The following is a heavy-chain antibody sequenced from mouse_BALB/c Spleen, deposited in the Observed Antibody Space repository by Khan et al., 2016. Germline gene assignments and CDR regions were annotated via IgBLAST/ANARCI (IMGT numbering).Heavy chain of an antibody. CDR2: IRNKANGYTT. V-gene: IGHV7-3*02. CDR3: ARRDYGSSFDY. CDR1: GFTFTDYY. Sequence: EVELVESGGGLVQPGGSLRLSCATSGFTFTDYYMSWVRQPPGKALEWLGFIRNKANGYTTEYSASVKGRFTISRDNSQSILYLQMNTLRAEDSATYYCARRDYGSSFDYWGQGTTLPVSS. J-gene: IGHJ2*01. D-gene: IGHD1-1*01.